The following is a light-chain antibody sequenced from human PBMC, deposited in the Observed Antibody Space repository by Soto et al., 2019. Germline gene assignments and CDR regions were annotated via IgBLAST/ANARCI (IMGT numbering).Light chain of an antibody. V-gene: IGKV3-20*01. Sequence: EIVLTQSPGTLSLSPGERATLSCRASQRISNSYLAWYQQKPGQAPRLLLYDASSRATGIPDRVSGSGSGTDFTLTISRLEPEDFAVYSCQQYARPPFAFGQGTKVEIK. CDR2: DAS. CDR1: QRISNSY. J-gene: IGKJ2*01. CDR3: QQYARPPFA.